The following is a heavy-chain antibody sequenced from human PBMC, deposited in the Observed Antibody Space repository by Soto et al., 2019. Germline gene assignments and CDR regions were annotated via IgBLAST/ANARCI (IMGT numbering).Heavy chain of an antibody. Sequence: ASLKVSCKASGYTFTIYYMHWVLQAPGQGLEWMGIINPSGGSTSYAQKFQGRVTMTRDTSTSTVYMELSSLRSEDTAVYYCSVGATHFDYWGQGTLVTVS. CDR1: GYTFTIYY. D-gene: IGHD1-26*01. V-gene: IGHV1-46*01. J-gene: IGHJ4*02. CDR2: INPSGGST. CDR3: SVGATHFDY.